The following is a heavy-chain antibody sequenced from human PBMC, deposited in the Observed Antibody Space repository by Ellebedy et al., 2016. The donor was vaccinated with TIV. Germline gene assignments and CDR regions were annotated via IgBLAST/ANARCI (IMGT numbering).Heavy chain of an antibody. CDR1: GFTFSDFY. J-gene: IGHJ5*02. CDR3: ARDTRFIDHQHNWFDP. Sequence: GGSLRLSCAASGFTFSDFYMIWIRQAPGKGLEWVSYISSCGSNKYYADSVKGRFTISRDNAKNSLYLQMNSLRAEDAAVYYCARDTRFIDHQHNWFDPWGQGTLVTVSS. V-gene: IGHV3-11*01. D-gene: IGHD2-2*01. CDR2: ISSCGSNK.